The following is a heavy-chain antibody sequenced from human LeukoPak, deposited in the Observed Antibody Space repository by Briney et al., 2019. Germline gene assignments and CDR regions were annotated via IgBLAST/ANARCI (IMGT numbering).Heavy chain of an antibody. CDR3: AKDLSWGSGVADTRIPAEIHH. Sequence: GGSLRLSCEASGFTFSYYALSWVRQAPGKGLEWVSTISGGDISTYYADSVKGRFTISRDNSQDTVYLQMDSLRADDTAVYYCAKDLSWGSGVADTRIPAEIHHWGQGTLVTVSS. J-gene: IGHJ5*02. CDR2: ISGGDIST. CDR1: GFTFSYYA. V-gene: IGHV3-23*01. D-gene: IGHD2-15*01.